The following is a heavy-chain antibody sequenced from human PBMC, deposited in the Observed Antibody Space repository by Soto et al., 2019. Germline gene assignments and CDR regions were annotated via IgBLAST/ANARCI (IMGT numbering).Heavy chain of an antibody. V-gene: IGHV3-30-3*01. D-gene: IGHD6-19*01. Sequence: GSLRLSCAASVFTFRTYAIHWVRQAPGKGLEWAAFVSYDGNNKNYADSVKGRFTISRDNSKNTVYLQMNSLTAEDTAVYYCARSYKSGWYYFDYWGQGTLVTVSS. CDR2: VSYDGNNK. CDR3: ARSYKSGWYYFDY. CDR1: VFTFRTYA. J-gene: IGHJ4*02.